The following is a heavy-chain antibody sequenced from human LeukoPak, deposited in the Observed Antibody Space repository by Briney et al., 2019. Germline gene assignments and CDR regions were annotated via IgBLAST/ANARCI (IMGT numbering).Heavy chain of an antibody. D-gene: IGHD2-2*01. J-gene: IGHJ3*02. V-gene: IGHV3-30*04. Sequence: GGSLRLSCAASRFTFSSYALHWVRQAQGKGLEWVAVISYDGSNKYYADSVKGRFTISRDNSKNTLYLQMNSLRAEDTAVYYCAREGYCSSTSCQIDAFDIWGQGTMVTVSS. CDR3: AREGYCSSTSCQIDAFDI. CDR1: RFTFSSYA. CDR2: ISYDGSNK.